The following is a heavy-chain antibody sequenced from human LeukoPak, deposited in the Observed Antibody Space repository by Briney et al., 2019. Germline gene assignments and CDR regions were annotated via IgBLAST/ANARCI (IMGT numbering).Heavy chain of an antibody. CDR1: GFTFSTYS. CDR2: ISTSSSYI. CDR3: ARLGGDIVSSSHLGY. Sequence: GGSLRLSCAASGFTFSTYSMNWVRQAPGKGLEWVSYISTSSSYIYYVDSVKGRFTISRGNAKNSLYLQMNSLRAEDTAVYYCARLGGDIVSSSHLGYWGQGTLVTVSS. D-gene: IGHD3-16*02. J-gene: IGHJ4*02. V-gene: IGHV3-21*01.